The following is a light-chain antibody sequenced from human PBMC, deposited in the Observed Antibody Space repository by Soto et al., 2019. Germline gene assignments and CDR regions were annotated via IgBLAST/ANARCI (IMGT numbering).Light chain of an antibody. Sequence: DIQITQSPSSLSASVGVRVTITCRASQSISSHLNWYQHKPGRPPRLLIFASYILEGGVPSRFSGSGSDTYSTLTIDSLQPEDVATYYCQHSYITPRYTFGQGTKVDIK. CDR1: QSISSH. CDR3: QHSYITPRYT. CDR2: ASY. J-gene: IGKJ2*01. V-gene: IGKV1-39*01.